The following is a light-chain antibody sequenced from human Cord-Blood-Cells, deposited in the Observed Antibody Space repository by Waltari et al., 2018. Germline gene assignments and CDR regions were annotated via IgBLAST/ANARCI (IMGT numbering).Light chain of an antibody. CDR2: DAS. CDR3: QQYDNLHATADIT. CDR1: QDISNY. V-gene: IGKV1-33*01. Sequence: DIQMTQSPSSLSASVGDRVTTTCQASQDISNYLNWYQQKPGKAPKLLLYDASNLETGSASRVSGSVSGTDFSFSISSLQPEDNAKYYGQQYDNLHATADITFGQGTQLEIK. J-gene: IGKJ5*01.